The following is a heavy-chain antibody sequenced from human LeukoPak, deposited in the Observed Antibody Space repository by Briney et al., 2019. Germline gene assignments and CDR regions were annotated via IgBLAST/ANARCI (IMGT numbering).Heavy chain of an antibody. Sequence: GGSLRISCAASGFTFSSYGRHWVRQASGKGLEWVAVIWYDGSNKYYADSVKGRFTISRDNSKNTLYLQMNSLRAEDTAVYYCARARVAIPFDYWGQGTLVTVSS. CDR3: ARARVAIPFDY. V-gene: IGHV3-33*01. CDR1: GFTFSSYG. CDR2: IWYDGSNK. D-gene: IGHD2-21*01. J-gene: IGHJ4*02.